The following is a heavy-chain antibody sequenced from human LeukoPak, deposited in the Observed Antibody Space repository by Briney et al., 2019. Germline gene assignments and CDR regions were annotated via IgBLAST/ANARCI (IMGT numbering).Heavy chain of an antibody. Sequence: ASVKVSCKASGYTFTGYYMHWVRQAPGQGLEWMGWINPNSGGTNYAQKFQGRVTMTRDTSISTAYMELSRLRSDDTAVYYCARDGCSGGSCPKSRRTYYYYYYMDVWGKGTTVTVSS. J-gene: IGHJ6*03. CDR1: GYTFTGYY. CDR2: INPNSGGT. V-gene: IGHV1-2*02. D-gene: IGHD2-15*01. CDR3: ARDGCSGGSCPKSRRTYYYYYYMDV.